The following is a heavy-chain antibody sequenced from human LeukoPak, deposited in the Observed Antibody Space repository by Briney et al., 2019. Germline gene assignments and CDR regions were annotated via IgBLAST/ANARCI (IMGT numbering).Heavy chain of an antibody. Sequence: NPSQTLSLTCTVSGGSISSGDYYWSWIRQHPGKGLEWIGYIYYSGSTYYNPSLKSRVTISVDTSKNQFSLKLSSVTAADTAVYYCARVTVVANLYYMDVWGKGTTVTVSS. CDR2: IYYSGST. CDR3: ARVTVVANLYYMDV. V-gene: IGHV4-30-4*08. CDR1: GGSISSGDYY. D-gene: IGHD2-15*01. J-gene: IGHJ6*03.